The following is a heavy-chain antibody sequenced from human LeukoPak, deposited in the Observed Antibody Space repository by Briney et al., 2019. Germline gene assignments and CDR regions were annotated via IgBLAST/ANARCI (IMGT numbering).Heavy chain of an antibody. CDR3: ANHKGAVDYWYFDL. Sequence: GGSLRLSCAASGFTFSSYGMHWVRQAPGKGLEWVSSISSSSSYIYYADSVKGRFTISRDNAKNSLYLQMNSLRAEDTAVYYCANHKGAVDYWYFDLWGRGNLVTVSS. D-gene: IGHD3-16*01. CDR2: ISSSSSYI. V-gene: IGHV3-21*01. J-gene: IGHJ2*01. CDR1: GFTFSSYG.